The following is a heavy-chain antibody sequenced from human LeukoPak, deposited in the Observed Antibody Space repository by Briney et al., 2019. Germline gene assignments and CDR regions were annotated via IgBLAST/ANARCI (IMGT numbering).Heavy chain of an antibody. Sequence: ASVKVSCKASGYTFTSYDINWVRQATGQGLEWMGWMNPNSGNTGYAQKFQGRVTMTRNTSISTAYMELSSLRSEDTAVYYCASGSWGYGDYEPFDYWGQGTLVTVSS. CDR1: GYTFTSYD. CDR3: ASGSWGYGDYEPFDY. CDR2: MNPNSGNT. V-gene: IGHV1-8*01. J-gene: IGHJ4*02. D-gene: IGHD4-17*01.